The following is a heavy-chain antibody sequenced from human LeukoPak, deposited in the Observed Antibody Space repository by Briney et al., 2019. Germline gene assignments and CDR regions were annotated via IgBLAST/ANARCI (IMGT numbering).Heavy chain of an antibody. Sequence: SETLSLTCTVSGASISSYYWSWIRQPPGKGLEWIGYIYNSGSTNYNPSLKSRVTISVDTSKNQFSLKLSSVTAADTAVYYCARVSRGWLQYDYFDYWGQGTLVTVSS. CDR3: ARVSRGWLQYDYFDY. D-gene: IGHD5-24*01. CDR1: GASISSYY. CDR2: IYNSGST. J-gene: IGHJ4*02. V-gene: IGHV4-59*01.